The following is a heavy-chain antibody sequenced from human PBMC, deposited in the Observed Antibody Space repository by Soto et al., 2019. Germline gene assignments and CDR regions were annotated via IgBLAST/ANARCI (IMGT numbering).Heavy chain of an antibody. V-gene: IGHV1-18*04. J-gene: IGHJ4*02. D-gene: IGHD3-16*01. Sequence: QVQLVQSGVEVKKPGASVKVPCKASGYTFTDYGITWVRQAPGQGLEWMGWINSDNGVTNNAQRFQDRVTMTTDTSTNTVYMELRSLRFDDTAVYYCARDRQNYGCFDYWGQGTLVTVSS. CDR2: INSDNGVT. CDR3: ARDRQNYGCFDY. CDR1: GYTFTDYG.